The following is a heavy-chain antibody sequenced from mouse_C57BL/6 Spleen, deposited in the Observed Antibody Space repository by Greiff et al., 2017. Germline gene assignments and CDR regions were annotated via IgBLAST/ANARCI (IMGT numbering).Heavy chain of an antibody. CDR3: ARGSTVVEYYAMDD. J-gene: IGHJ4*01. CDR1: GYTFTSYR. V-gene: IGHV1-72*01. CDR2: IDPNSGGT. Sequence: QVQLLQSGAELVKPGASVKLSCKASGYTFTSYRMHWVKQRPGRCLEWIGRIDPNSGGTKYNEKFKSKATLTVDKPSSTAYMQLSSLTSDDTAVYYCARGSTVVEYYAMDDWGQGTSVTVSS. D-gene: IGHD1-1*01.